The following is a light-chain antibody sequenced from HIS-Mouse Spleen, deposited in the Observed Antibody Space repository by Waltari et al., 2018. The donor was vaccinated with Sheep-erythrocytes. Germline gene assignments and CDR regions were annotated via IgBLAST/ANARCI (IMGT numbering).Light chain of an antibody. CDR3: QQSDSTPQFT. J-gene: IGKJ3*01. CDR2: AAS. Sequence: DIQMTQSPSSLSASVGDRVTITCRASQSISSYLNWYQQKPVKAPKLLIYAASSLQSGVPSRFSGSGSGADFTLTISSLQPEDFATYYCQQSDSTPQFTFGPGTKVDI. CDR1: QSISSY. V-gene: IGKV1-39*01.